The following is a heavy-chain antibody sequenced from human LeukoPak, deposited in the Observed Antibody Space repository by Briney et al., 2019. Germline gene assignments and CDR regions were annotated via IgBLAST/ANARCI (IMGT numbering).Heavy chain of an antibody. V-gene: IGHV4-34*01. CDR1: GGSFSGYY. J-gene: IGHJ6*03. Sequence: SETLSLTCAVYGGSFSGYYWSWIRQPPGKGPEWIGEINHSGSTNYNPSLKSRVTISADTSKNQFSLKLSSVTAADTAVYYCTRVVYLTYYYYYYMDVWGKGTTVTVSS. CDR3: TRVVYLTYYYYYYMDV. D-gene: IGHD5/OR15-5a*01. CDR2: INHSGST.